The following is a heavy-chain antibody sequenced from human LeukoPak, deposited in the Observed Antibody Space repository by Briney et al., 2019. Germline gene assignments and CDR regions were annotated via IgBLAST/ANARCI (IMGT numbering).Heavy chain of an antibody. CDR3: ARDRWGHYGSGSYYPPSREFDY. D-gene: IGHD3-10*01. CDR2: INPNSGGT. CDR1: GYTFTGYY. J-gene: IGHJ4*02. Sequence: ASVKVSCKASGYTFTGYYMHWVRQAPGQGLEWMAWINPNSGGTNYAQKFQGRVTMTRDTSISTAYMELSRLRSDDTAVYYCARDRWGHYGSGSYYPPSREFDYWGQGTLVTVSS. V-gene: IGHV1-2*02.